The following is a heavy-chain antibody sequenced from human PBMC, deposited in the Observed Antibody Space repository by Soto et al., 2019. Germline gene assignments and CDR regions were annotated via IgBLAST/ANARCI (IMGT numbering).Heavy chain of an antibody. CDR2: ISYDGSNK. D-gene: IGHD2-2*01. CDR1: GFTFSSYG. CDR3: AKDLRVVPAAMKSYYYYGMDV. J-gene: IGHJ6*02. Sequence: PGGSLRLSCAASGFTFSSYGMHWVRQAPGKGLEWMAVISYDGSNKYYADSVKGRFTISRDNSKNTLYLQMNSLRAEDTAVYYCAKDLRVVPAAMKSYYYYGMDVWGQGTTVTVS. V-gene: IGHV3-30*18.